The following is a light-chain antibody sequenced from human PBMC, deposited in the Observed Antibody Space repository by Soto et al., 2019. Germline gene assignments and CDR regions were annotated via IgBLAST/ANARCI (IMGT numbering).Light chain of an antibody. V-gene: IGKV3-11*01. CDR2: DIS. CDR1: QSVSSN. CDR3: QQRNVWPPVT. J-gene: IGKJ5*01. Sequence: EIVMTQSPATLSVSPGERATLSCRASQSVSSNVAWYQQKPGQAPSLLIYDISARATGIPARFSGSGSGTDFTLTISSLEPEDSAVYYCQQRNVWPPVTFGQGTRLEIK.